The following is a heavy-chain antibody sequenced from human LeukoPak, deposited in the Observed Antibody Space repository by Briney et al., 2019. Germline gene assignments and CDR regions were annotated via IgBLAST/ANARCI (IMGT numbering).Heavy chain of an antibody. CDR2: IYYSGST. J-gene: IGHJ4*02. CDR3: ARDYGDYMHDY. D-gene: IGHD4-17*01. CDR1: GGSISSYY. Sequence: SETLSLTCTVSGGSISSYYWSWIRQPPGKGLEWIGYIYYSGSTNYNPSLKSRVTISVDTSKNQFSLKLSSVTAADTAVYYCARDYGDYMHDYWGQGTLVTVSS. V-gene: IGHV4-59*01.